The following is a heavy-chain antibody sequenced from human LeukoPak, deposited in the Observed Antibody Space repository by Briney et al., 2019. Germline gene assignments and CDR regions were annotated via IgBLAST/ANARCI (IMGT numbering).Heavy chain of an antibody. CDR2: IKQDGSDK. D-gene: IGHD2-2*02. Sequence: GGSLRLSCAASGFTFSSYSMNWVRQAPGKGLEWVANIKQDGSDKYYVDSVKGRFTISRDNAKNSLFLQVNSLRAEDTAVYYCVRDSYTNTWHFQDEDYWGQGTLVTVSS. CDR1: GFTFSSYS. J-gene: IGHJ4*02. CDR3: VRDSYTNTWHFQDEDY. V-gene: IGHV3-7*01.